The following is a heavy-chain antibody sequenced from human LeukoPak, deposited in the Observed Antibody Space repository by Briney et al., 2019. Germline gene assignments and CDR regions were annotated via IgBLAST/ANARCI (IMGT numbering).Heavy chain of an antibody. CDR2: IYSGGNT. J-gene: IGHJ4*02. V-gene: IGHV3-53*01. CDR1: GFTVSSNY. D-gene: IGHD3-3*01. CDR3: AGSLGTFVTIYY. Sequence: GGSLRLSCAASGFTVSSNYMTSVRQAPGKGLEWVSLIYSGGNTYYADSVKGRFTISRDNSKNTLYLQMNSLRGEDTAVYYCAGSLGTFVTIYYWGQGTLVTVSS.